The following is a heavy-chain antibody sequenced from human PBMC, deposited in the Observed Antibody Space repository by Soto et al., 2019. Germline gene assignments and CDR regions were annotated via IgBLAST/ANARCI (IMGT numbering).Heavy chain of an antibody. V-gene: IGHV3-64*01. CDR2: ISSNGGST. Sequence: HPGGSLRLSCAASGFTFSSYAMHWVRQAPGKGLEYVSAISSNGGSTYYANSVKGRFTISRDNSKNTLYLQMGSLRAEDMAVYYCATLYYYGSGSPFDYWGQGTLVTVSS. D-gene: IGHD3-10*01. J-gene: IGHJ4*02. CDR1: GFTFSSYA. CDR3: ATLYYYGSGSPFDY.